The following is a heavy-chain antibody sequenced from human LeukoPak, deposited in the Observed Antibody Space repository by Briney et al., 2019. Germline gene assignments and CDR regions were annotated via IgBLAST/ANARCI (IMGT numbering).Heavy chain of an antibody. J-gene: IGHJ5*01. CDR3: ARSRQAPGLFNS. Sequence: PSQTLSLTCTVSGGAITSGGYSWNWIRQPPGKGLEWIGCIYDRGPAYYNPSLKSRFTISVDRPKNQFFLNVTSLTAADTAVYYCARSRQAPGLFNSWGQGTLVVVSS. CDR2: IYDRGPA. V-gene: IGHV4-30-2*01. CDR1: GGAITSGGYS. D-gene: IGHD3-10*01.